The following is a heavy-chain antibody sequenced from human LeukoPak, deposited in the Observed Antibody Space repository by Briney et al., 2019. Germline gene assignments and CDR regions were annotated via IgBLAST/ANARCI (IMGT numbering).Heavy chain of an antibody. D-gene: IGHD6-25*01. V-gene: IGHV3-21*01. CDR2: ISSSSSYI. J-gene: IGHJ4*02. CDR3: AREFSRGYGDY. Sequence: GGSLRLSCAAYGFTFRSYSMNWVRQAPGKGLEWVSSISSSSSYIYYADSVKGRFTISRDNAKNSLYLQMNSLRAEDTAVYFCAREFSRGYGDYWGQGTLVTVSS. CDR1: GFTFRSYS.